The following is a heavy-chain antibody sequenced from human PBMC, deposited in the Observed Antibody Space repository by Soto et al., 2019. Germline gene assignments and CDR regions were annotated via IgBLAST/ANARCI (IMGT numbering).Heavy chain of an antibody. Sequence: SMKVSCKASGGNFRRHTIRWVRQGPGQGLEWMGRIIPILGIANYAQKFQGRVTITADKSTSTAYMELSSLRSEDTAVYYCARESPHSIAARGSWFDPWGQGTLVTVSS. D-gene: IGHD6-6*01. V-gene: IGHV1-69*04. CDR3: ARESPHSIAARGSWFDP. CDR2: IIPILGIA. CDR1: GGNFRRHT. J-gene: IGHJ5*02.